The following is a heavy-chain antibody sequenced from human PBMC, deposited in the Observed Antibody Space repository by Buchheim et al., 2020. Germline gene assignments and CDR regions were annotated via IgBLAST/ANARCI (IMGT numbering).Heavy chain of an antibody. CDR3: VRGSPMGYYYGMDV. CDR2: IYYSGST. Sequence: QVQLQESGPGLVKPSETLSLTCTVSGGSISNYYWSWIRQPPEKGLEWIGYIYYSGSTNYNPSLKSRVTISVDTSKNQFSLKLSSVTAADTAVYFCVRGSPMGYYYGMDVWGQGTT. CDR1: GGSISNYY. J-gene: IGHJ6*02. V-gene: IGHV4-59*01.